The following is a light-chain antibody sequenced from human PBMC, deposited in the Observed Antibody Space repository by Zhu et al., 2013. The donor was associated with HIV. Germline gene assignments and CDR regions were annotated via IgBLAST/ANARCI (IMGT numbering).Light chain of an antibody. CDR3: QQYSSPIFT. Sequence: EIVLTQSPGTLSLSPGERATLSCRASQNVGRNYLAWFQQEPGQAPRLLVYGASSRATGIPDRFSGSGSGTDFTLTISRLEPEDLAVYYCQQYSSPIFTFGPGTKVDIK. V-gene: IGKV3-20*01. CDR1: QNVGRNY. CDR2: GAS. J-gene: IGKJ3*01.